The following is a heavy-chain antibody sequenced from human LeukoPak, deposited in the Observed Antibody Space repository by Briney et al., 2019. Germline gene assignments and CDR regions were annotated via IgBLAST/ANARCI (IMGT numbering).Heavy chain of an antibody. V-gene: IGHV1-8*01. D-gene: IGHD2-2*01. CDR1: GYTFTSYD. Sequence: GAPVKVSCEASGYTFTSYDINWVRQATGQGLEWMGWMNPNSGNTGYAQKFQGRVTMTRNTSISTAYMELSSLRSEDTAVYYCATKGYCSSTSCPPVLDYWGQGTLVTVSS. CDR3: ATKGYCSSTSCPPVLDY. J-gene: IGHJ4*02. CDR2: MNPNSGNT.